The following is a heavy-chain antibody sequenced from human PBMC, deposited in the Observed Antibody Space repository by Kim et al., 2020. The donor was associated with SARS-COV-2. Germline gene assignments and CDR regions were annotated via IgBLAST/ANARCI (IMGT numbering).Heavy chain of an antibody. Sequence: GGSLRLSCAASGFTFSSYAMSWVRQAPGKGLEWVSAISGSGGSTYYADSVKGRFTISRDNSKNTLYLQMNSLRAEDTAVYYCAKDSSRLGTWGDRVVPAAIPRNWFDPWGQGTLVTVSS. D-gene: IGHD2-2*02. J-gene: IGHJ5*02. V-gene: IGHV3-23*01. CDR1: GFTFSSYA. CDR2: ISGSGGST. CDR3: AKDSSRLGTWGDRVVPAAIPRNWFDP.